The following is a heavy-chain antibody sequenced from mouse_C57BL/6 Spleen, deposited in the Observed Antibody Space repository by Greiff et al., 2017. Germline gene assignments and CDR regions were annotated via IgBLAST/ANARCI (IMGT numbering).Heavy chain of an antibody. Sequence: QVQLQQPGTELVKPGASVKLSCKASGYTFTSYWMHWVKQRPGQGLEWIGNINPSNGGTNYNEKFKSKATLTVDKSSSTAYMQLSSLTSEDSAVYYCAREDYCGSSQYYYAMDYWGQGTSVTVSS. D-gene: IGHD1-1*01. CDR1: GYTFTSYW. J-gene: IGHJ4*01. CDR3: AREDYCGSSQYYYAMDY. CDR2: INPSNGGT. V-gene: IGHV1-53*01.